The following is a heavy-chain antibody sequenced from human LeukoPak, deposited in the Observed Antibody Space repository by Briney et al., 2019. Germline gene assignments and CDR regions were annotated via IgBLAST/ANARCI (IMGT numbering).Heavy chain of an antibody. CDR1: GFAFDMYS. CDR2: IGISGLT. CDR3: ARDRQYSGHDPWSGFDS. V-gene: IGHV3-21*06. Sequence: GGSLRLSCAASGFAFDMYSINWVRQAPGKGLEWVSTIGISGLTYYTDLVRGRFTISRDSPKNSIYLQMNSLRAEDTAVYYCARDRQYSGHDPWSGFDSWGQGTLVTVSS. J-gene: IGHJ4*02. D-gene: IGHD5-12*01.